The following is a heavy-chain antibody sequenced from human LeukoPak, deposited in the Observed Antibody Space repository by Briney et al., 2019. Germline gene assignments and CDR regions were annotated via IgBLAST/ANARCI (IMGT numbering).Heavy chain of an antibody. V-gene: IGHV3-23*01. Sequence: GGSLRLSCAASGFSFSRSAMSWVRQAQGKGLEWVSAISGSGGSTYYADSVKGRFTISRDNAKNTLYLQMNSLRAEDTAVYYCAKHPAFDIWGQGTMDTVSS. CDR1: GFSFSRSA. J-gene: IGHJ3*02. CDR3: AKHPAFDI. CDR2: ISGSGGST.